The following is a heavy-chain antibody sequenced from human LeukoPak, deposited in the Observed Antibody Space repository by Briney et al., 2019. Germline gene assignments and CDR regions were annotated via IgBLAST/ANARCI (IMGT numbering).Heavy chain of an antibody. J-gene: IGHJ4*02. CDR1: GFTFSSYS. CDR2: ISSSSSYI. D-gene: IGHD1-1*01. V-gene: IGHV3-21*01. Sequence: GRSLRLSCAASGFTFSSYSMNWVRQAPGKGLEWVSSISSSSSYIYYADSVKGRFTISRDNAKNSLYLQMNSLRAEDTAVYYCARAGSDDGGFLDYWGQGTLVTVSS. CDR3: ARAGSDDGGFLDY.